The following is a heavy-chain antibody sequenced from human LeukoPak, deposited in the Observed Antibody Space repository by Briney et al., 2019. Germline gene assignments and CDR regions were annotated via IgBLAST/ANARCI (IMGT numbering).Heavy chain of an antibody. V-gene: IGHV1-46*01. CDR1: GYTFSIYN. J-gene: IGHJ4*02. CDR2: INPSGGSA. Sequence: ASVKVSCKASGYTFSIYNMHWVRQAPGQGLEGMGIINPSGGSASDTQKFQGRVTMTRDTSTSTLYMELSSLRSEDTAVYYCARDSMSGSYRPDWGQGTLVTVSS. CDR3: ARDSMSGSYRPD. D-gene: IGHD3-16*02.